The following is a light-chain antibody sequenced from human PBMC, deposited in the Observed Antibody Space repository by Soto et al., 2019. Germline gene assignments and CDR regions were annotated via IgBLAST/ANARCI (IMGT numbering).Light chain of an antibody. V-gene: IGKV3-20*01. CDR1: QSVSSAY. CDR3: QQYATSRWT. CDR2: GAS. J-gene: IGKJ1*01. Sequence: ETVLTQSPGTLSLSPGDRATLSCRASQSVSSAYWAWYEQKPGQAPRLLIYGASSRAAGIPDRFSGSGSGTDFTLTISRLEPEDFAVYYCQQYATSRWTFGQGTKVEIK.